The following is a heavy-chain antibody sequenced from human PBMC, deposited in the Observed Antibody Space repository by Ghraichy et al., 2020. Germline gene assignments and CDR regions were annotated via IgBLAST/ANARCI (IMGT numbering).Heavy chain of an antibody. J-gene: IGHJ6*02. CDR3: ARDRAVFGPGGMDV. D-gene: IGHD3-3*01. CDR1: GGSINNYY. Sequence: SETLSLTCTVSGGSINNYYWSWIRQPPGKGLEWIGFIYYSGGANYNPSLKSRATISVDASMTQFSLRLGSVTAADTAVYYCARDRAVFGPGGMDVWGQGTTATVSS. CDR2: IYYSGGA. V-gene: IGHV4-59*01.